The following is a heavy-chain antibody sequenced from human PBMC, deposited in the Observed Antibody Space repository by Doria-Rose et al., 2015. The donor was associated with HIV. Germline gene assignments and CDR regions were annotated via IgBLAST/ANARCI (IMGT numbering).Heavy chain of an antibody. CDR3: AKAPIIGPKYYFYMDV. CDR1: GFSFESYA. CDR2: ISWDSGAK. D-gene: IGHD3-3*01. Sequence: VQLQGSGGGLGQPGRSLRLSCVGSGFSFESYAMHWVRLAPGQGLELVAGISWDSGAKGNADSVEGRFTISRDNTKKSVYLEMRSLRPEDTAFYYCAKAPIIGPKYYFYMDVWGKGTSVTVSS. J-gene: IGHJ6*03. V-gene: IGHV3-9*01.